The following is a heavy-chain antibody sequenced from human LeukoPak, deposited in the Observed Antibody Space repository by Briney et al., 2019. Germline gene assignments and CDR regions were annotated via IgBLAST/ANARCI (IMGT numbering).Heavy chain of an antibody. Sequence: GESLKISCKGSGYRFTNYWIGWVRQMPGKGLEWMGIIYPGDSDTKYSPSFQGQVTISADKSISTAYLQWSSLKASDTAMYYCARGGVLRYFDWLLSYWGQGTLDTVSS. CDR1: GYRFTNYW. CDR2: IYPGDSDT. V-gene: IGHV5-51*01. J-gene: IGHJ4*02. D-gene: IGHD3-9*01. CDR3: ARGGVLRYFDWLLSY.